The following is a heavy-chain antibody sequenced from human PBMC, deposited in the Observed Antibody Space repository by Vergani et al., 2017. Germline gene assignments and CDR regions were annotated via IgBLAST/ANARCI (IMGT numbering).Heavy chain of an antibody. Sequence: EVQLVESGGGLVQPGGSLRLSCAASGFTFSSYSMNWVRQAPGKGLEWVSYISSSSSTIYYADSVKGRFTISRDNAKNSLYLQMNSLRAEDTAVYYCARGMNIVSGSCDYWGQGTLFTVSS. CDR2: ISSSSSTI. J-gene: IGHJ4*02. V-gene: IGHV3-48*01. CDR1: GFTFSSYS. CDR3: ARGMNIVSGSCDY. D-gene: IGHD6-13*01.